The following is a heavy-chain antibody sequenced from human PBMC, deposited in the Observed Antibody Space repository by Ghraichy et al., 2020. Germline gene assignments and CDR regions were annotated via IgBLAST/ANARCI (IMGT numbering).Heavy chain of an antibody. V-gene: IGHV3-49*04. CDR3: TRVRPGYYDILTAYHTNDY. CDR1: GFTFGAYA. D-gene: IGHD3-9*01. Sequence: GGSLRLSCTASGFTFGAYAMSWVRQAPGKGLEWVGLIRSKAYGGTTEYAASVKGRFTISRDDSKSIAYLQMNSLKTEDTAVYYCTRVRPGYYDILTAYHTNDYWGQGTLVTVSS. CDR2: IRSKAYGGTT. J-gene: IGHJ4*02.